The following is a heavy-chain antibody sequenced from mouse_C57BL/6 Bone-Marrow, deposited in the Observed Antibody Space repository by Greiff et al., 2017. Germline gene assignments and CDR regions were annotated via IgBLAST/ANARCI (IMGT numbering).Heavy chain of an antibody. V-gene: IGHV1-61*01. CDR3: ARSLLRYHYYAMDY. D-gene: IGHD1-1*01. CDR1: GYTFTSYW. CDR2: IYPSDSET. Sequence: QVQLQQSGAELVRPGSSVKLSCKASGYTFTSYWMDWVKQRPGQGLEWIGNIYPSDSETHYNQKFKDKATLTVDKSSSTAYMQLSSLTSEDSAVYYCARSLLRYHYYAMDYWGQGTSVTGSS. J-gene: IGHJ4*01.